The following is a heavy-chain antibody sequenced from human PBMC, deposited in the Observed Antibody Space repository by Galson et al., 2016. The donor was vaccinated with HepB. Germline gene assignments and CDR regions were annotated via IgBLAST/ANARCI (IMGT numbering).Heavy chain of an antibody. J-gene: IGHJ6*04. CDR1: GFTFRNYG. V-gene: IGHV3-23*01. D-gene: IGHD2-2*01. Sequence: SLRLSCAASGFTFRNYGMTWVRQAPGKGLEVVSSISRGGDSTDYADSVKGRFTISRDNSKNTLSLQMNSLTADDTAINYCVQGSTAPAVWGKGTTVTVSS. CDR2: ISRGGDST. CDR3: VQGSTAPAV.